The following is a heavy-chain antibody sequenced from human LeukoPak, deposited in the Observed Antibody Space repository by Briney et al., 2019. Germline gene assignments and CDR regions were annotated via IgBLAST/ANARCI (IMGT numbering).Heavy chain of an antibody. D-gene: IGHD5-12*01. J-gene: IGHJ4*02. Sequence: SGGSLRPSCAASGFTFSSYWMHWVRQAPGKGLVWVSRVNSDGSGTTYADSVKGRFTISRDNAKNTLYLQMNSLRAEDTAVYYCARESKYSGYPFDYWGQGTLVTVSS. CDR1: GFTFSSYW. V-gene: IGHV3-74*01. CDR2: VNSDGSGT. CDR3: ARESKYSGYPFDY.